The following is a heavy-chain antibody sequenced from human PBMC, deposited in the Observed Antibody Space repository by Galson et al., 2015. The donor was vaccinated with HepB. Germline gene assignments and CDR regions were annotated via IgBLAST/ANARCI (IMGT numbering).Heavy chain of an antibody. Sequence: SLRLSCAASGFTFSSYWMSWVRQAPGKGLEWVANIKQDRSEKYYVDSVKGRFTISRDNAKSSLSLQMNSLRAEDTAVYYCARASGSYFLAHPYYFDYWGQGTLVTVSS. J-gene: IGHJ4*02. CDR2: IKQDRSEK. D-gene: IGHD1-26*01. V-gene: IGHV3-7*01. CDR3: ARASGSYFLAHPYYFDY. CDR1: GFTFSSYW.